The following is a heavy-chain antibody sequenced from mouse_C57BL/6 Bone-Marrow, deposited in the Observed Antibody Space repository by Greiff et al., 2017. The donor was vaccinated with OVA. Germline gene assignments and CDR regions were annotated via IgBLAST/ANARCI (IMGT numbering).Heavy chain of an antibody. J-gene: IGHJ3*01. D-gene: IGHD1-1*02. CDR3: ARGGWEFAY. Sequence: VQLQQPGAELVMPGASVKLSCKASGYTFTSYWMHWVKQRPGQGLEWIGEIDPSDSYTNYNQKFKGKSTLTVDKSSSTAYMQLSSLTSEDSAVYYCARGGWEFAYWGQGTLVTVSA. CDR1: GYTFTSYW. CDR2: IDPSDSYT. V-gene: IGHV1-69*01.